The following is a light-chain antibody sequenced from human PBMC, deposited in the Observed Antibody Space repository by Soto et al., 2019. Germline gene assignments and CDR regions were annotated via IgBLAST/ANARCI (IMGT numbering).Light chain of an antibody. J-gene: IGLJ1*01. V-gene: IGLV2-14*03. CDR1: SSDVGGYNY. CDR3: SSYTSSFKLAV. Sequence: QSALIQPASVSGSPGQSITIFCTGTSSDVGGYNYVSWYQQHPGSAPKLMIYDVSSRPSGVSNRFSGSKSGNTASLTISGLQAEDEADYYCSSYTSSFKLAVFGSGTKVTVL. CDR2: DVS.